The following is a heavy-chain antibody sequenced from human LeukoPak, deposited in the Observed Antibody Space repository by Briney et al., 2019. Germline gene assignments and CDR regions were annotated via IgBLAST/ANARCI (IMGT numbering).Heavy chain of an antibody. CDR2: IIPIFGTA. CDR3: ARGWVEYYYDSSGSIDYFDY. Sequence: SVKVSCKASGGTFSSYAISWVRQAPGQGLEWMGGIIPIFGTANCAQKFQGRVTITTDESTSTAYMELSSLRSEDTAVYYCARGWVEYYYDSSGSIDYFDYWGQGTLVTVSS. CDR1: GGTFSSYA. D-gene: IGHD3-22*01. J-gene: IGHJ4*02. V-gene: IGHV1-69*05.